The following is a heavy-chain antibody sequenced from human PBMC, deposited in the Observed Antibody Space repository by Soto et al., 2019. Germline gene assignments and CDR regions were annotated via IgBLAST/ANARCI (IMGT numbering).Heavy chain of an antibody. CDR1: GYSFTSYW. D-gene: IGHD1-7*01. J-gene: IGHJ6*02. CDR3: ARRRDNWNYATIDYYYYGMDV. V-gene: IGHV5-51*01. Sequence: RGESLKISCKGSGYSFTSYWIGWVRQMPGKGLEWMGIIYPGDSDTRYSPSFQGQVTISADKSISTAYLQWSSLKASDTAMYYCARRRDNWNYATIDYYYYGMDVWGQGTTVTVSS. CDR2: IYPGDSDT.